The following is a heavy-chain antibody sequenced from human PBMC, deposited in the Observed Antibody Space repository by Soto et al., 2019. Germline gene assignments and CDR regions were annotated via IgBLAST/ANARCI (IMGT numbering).Heavy chain of an antibody. Sequence: PSETLSLTCAVYGGSFSGYYWSWIRQPPGKGLEWIGEINHSGSTNYNPSLKSRVTISVDTSKNQFSLKLSSVTAADTAVYYCARARSNYGDYEVYFDYWGQGTLVTVSS. J-gene: IGHJ4*02. CDR2: INHSGST. D-gene: IGHD4-17*01. CDR1: GGSFSGYY. V-gene: IGHV4-34*01. CDR3: ARARSNYGDYEVYFDY.